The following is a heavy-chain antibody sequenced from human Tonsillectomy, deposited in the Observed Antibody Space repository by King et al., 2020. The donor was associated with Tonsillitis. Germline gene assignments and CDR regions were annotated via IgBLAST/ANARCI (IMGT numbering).Heavy chain of an antibody. J-gene: IGHJ4*02. Sequence: VQLVESGGGVVQPGGSLRLSCAASGFTFRSYGMHWVRQAPGKGLEWVAFIQYDGSNKYYGDSVKGRFTISRDNSKNTLYLQMNSLKVEDTAVYYCTKDGSPGDGSSGYLAKWGQGTLVTVPS. D-gene: IGHD3-22*01. V-gene: IGHV3-30*02. CDR1: GFTFRSYG. CDR2: IQYDGSNK. CDR3: TKDGSPGDGSSGYLAK.